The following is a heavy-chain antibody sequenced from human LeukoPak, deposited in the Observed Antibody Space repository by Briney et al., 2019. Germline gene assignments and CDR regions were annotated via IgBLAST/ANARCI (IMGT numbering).Heavy chain of an antibody. CDR3: ARVAGMITSEGRGMETSDY. J-gene: IGHJ4*02. CDR2: ISSGSTYI. V-gene: IGHV3-21*01. Sequence: PGGSLRLSCAASGFTFSNYMMTWVRQAPGKGLEWVSSISSGSTYIYYADSVKGRFTISRDNTNNSLYLQMNSLRGEDTALYYCARVAGMITSEGRGMETSDYWGQGTLVTVSS. CDR1: GFTFSNYM. D-gene: IGHD3-16*01.